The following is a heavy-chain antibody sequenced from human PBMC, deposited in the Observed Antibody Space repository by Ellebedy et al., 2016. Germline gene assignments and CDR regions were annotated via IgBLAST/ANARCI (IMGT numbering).Heavy chain of an antibody. J-gene: IGHJ6*02. D-gene: IGHD6-6*01. CDR2: TYYRSKWYN. CDR3: ARVTYSSSSPDNYYYYGMDV. CDR1: GDSVSSNSAA. Sequence: SETLSLXXAISGDSVSSNSAAWNWITQSPSRGLEWLGRTYYRSKWYNDYAVSVKSRITINPDTSKNQFSLQLNSVTPEDTAVYYCARVTYSSSSPDNYYYYGMDVWGQGTTVTVSS. V-gene: IGHV6-1*01.